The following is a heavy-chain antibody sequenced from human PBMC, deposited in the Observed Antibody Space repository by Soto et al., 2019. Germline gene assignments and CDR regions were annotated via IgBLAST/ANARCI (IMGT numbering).Heavy chain of an antibody. V-gene: IGHV3-30*18. D-gene: IGHD3-3*01. Sequence: MRLSCGVSGFTCTSYGMHRVRQTPGKGLEWVAVISYDGSNKYYADSLKGRCTISRDNSKNTLYLQMNSLRAEHMVVYQCAKAVDFYGMDVSGQVNTVSVSS. CDR2: ISYDGSNK. CDR3: AKAVDFYGMDV. J-gene: IGHJ6*02. CDR1: GFTCTSYG.